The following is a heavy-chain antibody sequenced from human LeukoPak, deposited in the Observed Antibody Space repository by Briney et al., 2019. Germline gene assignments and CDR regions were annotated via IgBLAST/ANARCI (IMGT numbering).Heavy chain of an antibody. CDR1: GGSISSSSYY. D-gene: IGHD3-22*01. Sequence: PSETLSLTCTVSGGSISSSSYYWGWIRQPPGKGLEWIGSIYYSGSTYYNPSLKSRVTISVDTSKNQFSLKLSSVTAADTAVYYCARDPLYYYDSSGYNLTWGQGTLVTVSS. V-gene: IGHV4-39*07. J-gene: IGHJ4*02. CDR3: ARDPLYYYDSSGYNLT. CDR2: IYYSGST.